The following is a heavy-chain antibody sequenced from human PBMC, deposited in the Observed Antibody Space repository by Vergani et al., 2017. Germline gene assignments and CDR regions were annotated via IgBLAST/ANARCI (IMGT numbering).Heavy chain of an antibody. Sequence: QVQLQESGPGLVKPSQTLSLTCTVPGGPISSGGYYWSWIRQHPGKGLEWIGYIYYSGSTYYNPSLKSRVTISVDTSKNQFSLKLSSVTAADTAVYYCARVVQDYFGGYYFDYWGQGTLVTVSS. D-gene: IGHD3-3*01. CDR3: ARVVQDYFGGYYFDY. V-gene: IGHV4-31*03. J-gene: IGHJ4*02. CDR2: IYYSGST. CDR1: GGPISSGGYY.